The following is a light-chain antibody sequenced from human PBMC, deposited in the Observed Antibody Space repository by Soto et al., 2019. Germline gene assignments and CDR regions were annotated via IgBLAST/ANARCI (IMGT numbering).Light chain of an antibody. CDR3: QQDYNLPGT. CDR1: QSVSSSY. CDR2: GAS. Sequence: PGERVTLSCRASQSVSSSYLTWYQQKPGQAPRLLIYGASTRATSIPARFSGSGSETYFTLTISSLQPEDFAVYYCQQDYNLPGTFGQGTKVEIK. J-gene: IGKJ1*01. V-gene: IGKV3D-7*01.